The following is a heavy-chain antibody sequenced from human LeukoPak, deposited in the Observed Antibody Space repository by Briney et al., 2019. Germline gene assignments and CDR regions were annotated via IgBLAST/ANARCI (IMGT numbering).Heavy chain of an antibody. CDR1: GGSTSSSNW. Sequence: SGTLSLTCAVSGGSTSSSNWWSWVRQPPGKGLEWIGDIYHSGRTNYNPSLKSRLTISVDKSKNQFSLKLSSVTAADTAVYYCARDCIAAAATGAFDIWGQGTIVTVSS. CDR3: ARDCIAAAATGAFDI. D-gene: IGHD6-13*01. J-gene: IGHJ3*02. V-gene: IGHV4-4*02. CDR2: IYHSGRT.